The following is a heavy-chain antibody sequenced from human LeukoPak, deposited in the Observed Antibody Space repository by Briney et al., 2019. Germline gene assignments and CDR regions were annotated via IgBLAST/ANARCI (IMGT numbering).Heavy chain of an antibody. CDR3: ARDDRSYGSGSYYNYYYYYYMDV. V-gene: IGHV1-2*02. CDR1: GYTFTGYY. J-gene: IGHJ6*03. D-gene: IGHD3-10*01. CDR2: INPNSGGT. Sequence: ASVKVSCKASGYTFTGYYMHWVRQAPGQGLEWMGWINPNSGGTNYAQKFQGRVTMTRDTSISTAYMELSRLRSDDTAVYYCARDDRSYGSGSYYNYYYYYYMDVWGKGTTVTISS.